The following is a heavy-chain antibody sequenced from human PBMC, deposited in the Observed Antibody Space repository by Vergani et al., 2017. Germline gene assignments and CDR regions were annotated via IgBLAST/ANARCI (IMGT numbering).Heavy chain of an antibody. Sequence: QVQLVQSGAEVKKPGASVKVSCKASGYTFTGYYMHWVRQAPGQGLEWMGWINPNSGGTNYAQKFQGRVTMTRDTSISTAYMELSRLRSDDTAVYYCARGRPYSNPMPYYYYMDVWGKGTTVTVSS. CDR3: ARGRPYSNPMPYYYYMDV. CDR2: INPNSGGT. CDR1: GYTFTGYY. D-gene: IGHD4-11*01. J-gene: IGHJ6*03. V-gene: IGHV1-2*02.